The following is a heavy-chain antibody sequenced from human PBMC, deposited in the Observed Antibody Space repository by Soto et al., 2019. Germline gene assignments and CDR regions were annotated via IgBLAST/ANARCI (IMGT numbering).Heavy chain of an antibody. D-gene: IGHD2-21*01. CDR2: INPNSGGT. CDR3: ARGDWRKTDRHPTYWFDP. V-gene: IGHV1-2*04. J-gene: IGHJ5*02. CDR1: GYTFTGYY. Sequence: ASVKVSCKASGYTFTGYYMHWVRHAPGQGLEWMGWINPNSGGTNYAQKFQGWVTMTRDASISTAYMELSRLRSDDTAVYYCARGDWRKTDRHPTYWFDPWGQGTLVTVSS.